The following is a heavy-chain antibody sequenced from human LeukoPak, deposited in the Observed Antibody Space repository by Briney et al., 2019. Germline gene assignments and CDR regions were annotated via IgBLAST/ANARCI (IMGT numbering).Heavy chain of an antibody. CDR1: GVSISSTGYY. CDR2: IDYTGST. D-gene: IGHD1-26*01. V-gene: IGHV4-39*02. Sequence: SETLSLTCTVSGVSISSTGYYWNWIRQPPGKGLEWIGSIDYTGSTYYNPSLMSRVTISVDTSKNHFSLKLISVTAADTAVYYCARSTGSYFYWGRGTLVTVSS. J-gene: IGHJ4*02. CDR3: ARSTGSYFY.